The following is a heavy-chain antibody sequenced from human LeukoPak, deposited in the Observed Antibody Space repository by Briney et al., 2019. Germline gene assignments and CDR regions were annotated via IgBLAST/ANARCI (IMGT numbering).Heavy chain of an antibody. D-gene: IGHD2-2*01. CDR3: ARVGCSSTTCQYGMDV. CDR1: GFTFSSYS. J-gene: IGHJ6*02. Sequence: TGGSLRLSCAASGFTFSSYSMNWVRQAPGKGLEWVSSISSSSSYIYYADSVKGRFTISRDNAKNSLHLQMNSLRAEDTAVYYCARVGCSSTTCQYGMDVWGQGTTVTVSS. V-gene: IGHV3-21*01. CDR2: ISSSSSYI.